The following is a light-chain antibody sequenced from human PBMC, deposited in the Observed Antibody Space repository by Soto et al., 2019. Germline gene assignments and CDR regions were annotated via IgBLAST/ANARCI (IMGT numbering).Light chain of an antibody. Sequence: QSVLTQPPSASGTPGQRVSISCSGGSSNIGTNTVNWYQHLPGTAPKLLIFSNDERPSGVPDRFSGSRSGTSASLVIAGLRSEDEAEYYCAGWDDSLLGPVFGGGTKLTVL. CDR1: SSNIGTNT. J-gene: IGLJ3*02. V-gene: IGLV1-44*01. CDR2: SND. CDR3: AGWDDSLLGPV.